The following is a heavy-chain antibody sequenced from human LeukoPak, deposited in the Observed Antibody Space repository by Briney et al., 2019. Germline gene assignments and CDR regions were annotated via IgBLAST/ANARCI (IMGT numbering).Heavy chain of an antibody. CDR1: GGTFSSYA. D-gene: IGHD4-17*01. V-gene: IGHV1-69*13. J-gene: IGHJ6*02. Sequence: SVKVSCKASGGTFSSYAISWVRQAPGQGLEWMGGIIPIFGTANYAQKFQGRVTITADESTSTAYMELSSLRSEDTAVYYCAREGTVTYDGPYHYGMDVWGQGTTVTVSS. CDR3: AREGTVTYDGPYHYGMDV. CDR2: IIPIFGTA.